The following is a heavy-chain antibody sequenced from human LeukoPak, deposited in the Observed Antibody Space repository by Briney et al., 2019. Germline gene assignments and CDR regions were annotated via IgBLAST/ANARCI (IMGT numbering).Heavy chain of an antibody. CDR2: IYTSGST. V-gene: IGHV4-4*07. D-gene: IGHD3-10*01. CDR1: GGSISSYY. Sequence: SETLSLTCTVSGGSISSYYWSWIRQPAGKGLEWIGRIYTSGSTNYNPSLKSRVTMSVDTSKNQFSLKLSSVTAADTAVYYCARDSEYYGSGSYYYYYVDAWGKGTTVTISS. J-gene: IGHJ6*03. CDR3: ARDSEYYGSGSYYYYYVDA.